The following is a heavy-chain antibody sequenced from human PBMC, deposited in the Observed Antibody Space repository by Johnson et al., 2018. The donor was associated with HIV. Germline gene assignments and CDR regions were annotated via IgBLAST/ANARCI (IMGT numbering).Heavy chain of an antibody. CDR1: GFTFSSYA. Sequence: QVQLVESGGGLVQPGGSLRLSCAASGFTFSSYAMSWVRQAPGKGLEWVAFIQYDGNNKYYAESVKGRFTISRDDSKSIAYLQMNSLKTEDTAVYYCSRVGYYYDSSGYYSDALDIWGQGTMVTVSS. D-gene: IGHD3-22*01. J-gene: IGHJ3*02. CDR3: SRVGYYYDSSGYYSDALDI. CDR2: IQYDGNNK. V-gene: IGHV3-30*02.